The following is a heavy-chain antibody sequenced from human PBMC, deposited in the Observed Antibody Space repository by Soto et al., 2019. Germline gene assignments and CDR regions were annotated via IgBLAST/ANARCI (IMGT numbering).Heavy chain of an antibody. D-gene: IGHD5-12*01. V-gene: IGHV6-1*01. Sequence: PSQTLSLTCAISGDSVSSNTASWNWIRQSPSRGLEWLGRTYFRSKWYNDYAVSVKSRIIINPDTSNNQFSLQLNSVTPEDTAVYFRDQWDNLGPTTGYAFDPWGQGIMVTVSS. J-gene: IGHJ5*02. CDR1: GDSVSSNTAS. CDR3: DQWDNLGPTTGYAFDP. CDR2: TYFRSKWYN.